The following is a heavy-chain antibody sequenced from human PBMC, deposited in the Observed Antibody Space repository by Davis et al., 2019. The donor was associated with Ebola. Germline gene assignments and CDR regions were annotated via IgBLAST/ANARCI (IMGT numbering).Heavy chain of an antibody. CDR1: GYSFPSYW. CDR2: IDPSDSYT. V-gene: IGHV5-10-1*01. CDR3: ASRGYSYGYSNYYGMDV. Sequence: GESLNTSCKCSGYSFPSYWISRVRQLPGKGLEWMGRIDPSDSYTNYSPSFQGHVTISADKSISTAYLQWSSLKASDTAMYYCASRGYSYGYSNYYGMDVWGQGTTVTVSS. D-gene: IGHD5-18*01. J-gene: IGHJ6*02.